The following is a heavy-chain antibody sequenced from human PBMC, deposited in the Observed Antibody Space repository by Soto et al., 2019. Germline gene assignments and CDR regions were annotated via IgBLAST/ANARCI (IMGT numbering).Heavy chain of an antibody. CDR1: GVSTSSGDQY. Sequence: SETLSLTCTVSGVSTSSGDQYWSWIRQPPGKGLEWIGYVYYTGRPYYNPSLESRVTISLDTSKNQFSLKLTSVTAADTAVYYCARDRGAFAVGPWGQGTLVTVSS. V-gene: IGHV4-30-4*01. CDR2: VYYTGRP. D-gene: IGHD1-26*01. CDR3: ARDRGAFAVGP. J-gene: IGHJ5*02.